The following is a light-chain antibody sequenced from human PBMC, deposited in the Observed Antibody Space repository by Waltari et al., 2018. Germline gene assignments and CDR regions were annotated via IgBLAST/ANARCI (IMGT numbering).Light chain of an antibody. Sequence: ERVMTQSPATLSVSPGERATLSCRASQSVGSNLAWYQQKPGQAPRLLIYGASSRATGIPARFSGSGSGTEFTLTISSLQSEDFAVYYCQQYNNWPRTFGQVTKVEIK. V-gene: IGKV3-15*01. CDR1: QSVGSN. J-gene: IGKJ1*01. CDR2: GAS. CDR3: QQYNNWPRT.